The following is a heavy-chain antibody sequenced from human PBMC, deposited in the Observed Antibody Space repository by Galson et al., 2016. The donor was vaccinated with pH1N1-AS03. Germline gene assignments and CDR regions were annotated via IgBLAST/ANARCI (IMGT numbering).Heavy chain of an antibody. CDR3: TTDALGEY. V-gene: IGHV3-15*01. CDR2: IRSKADGGTT. CDR1: GFTFSNVW. Sequence: LRLSCAASGFTFSNVWMSWVRQAPGKGLEWVGRIRSKADGGTTDYAAPVKGRFTISRDDSKNTLYLQMNSLKIEDTALYYCTTDALGEYWGQGTLVTVSS. J-gene: IGHJ4*02. D-gene: IGHD1-26*01.